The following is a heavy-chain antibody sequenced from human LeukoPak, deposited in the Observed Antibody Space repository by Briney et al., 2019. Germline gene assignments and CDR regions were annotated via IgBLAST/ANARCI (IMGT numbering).Heavy chain of an antibody. D-gene: IGHD6-19*01. J-gene: IGHJ5*02. CDR3: ARDLRSNGCCGWFDP. V-gene: IGHV3-53*01. CDR2: IYSGGST. Sequence: GGSLRLSCVASGFTVNSNYMSWVRQAPGKGLEWVSLIYSGGSTYYADSVKGRFTVSRDDSKNTLYLQMNSLRVEDTAVYYCARDLRSNGCCGWFDPWGQGTPVTVSS. CDR1: GFTVNSNY.